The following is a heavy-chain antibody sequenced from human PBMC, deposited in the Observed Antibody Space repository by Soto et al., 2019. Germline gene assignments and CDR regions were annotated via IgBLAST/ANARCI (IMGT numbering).Heavy chain of an antibody. CDR2: INAGNGNT. CDR1: GYTFTSYA. D-gene: IGHD6-13*01. Sequence: ASVKVSCKASGYTFTSYAMHWVRQAPGQRLEWMGWINAGNGNTKYSQKFQGRVTITRDTSASTAYMELSSLRSEDTAVYYCARDLVAAAGIFWFDPWGQGTLVTVSS. J-gene: IGHJ5*02. CDR3: ARDLVAAAGIFWFDP. V-gene: IGHV1-3*01.